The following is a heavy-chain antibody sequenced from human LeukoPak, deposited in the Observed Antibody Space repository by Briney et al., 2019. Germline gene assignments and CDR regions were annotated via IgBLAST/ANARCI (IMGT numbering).Heavy chain of an antibody. Sequence: GGSLRLSCAASGFTLTNYALSWVRQAPGKGLEWVSGISASGGSTYYADSVKGRFTISRDNSKNTLFLQMNSLRAEDTAVYHCAKSDSSSWYEFYPWGQGTLVTVSS. D-gene: IGHD6-13*01. V-gene: IGHV3-23*01. J-gene: IGHJ5*02. CDR1: GFTLTNYA. CDR3: AKSDSSSWYEFYP. CDR2: ISASGGST.